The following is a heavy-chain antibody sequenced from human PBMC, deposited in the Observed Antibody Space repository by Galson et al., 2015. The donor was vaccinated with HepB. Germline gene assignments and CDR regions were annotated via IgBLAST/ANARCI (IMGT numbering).Heavy chain of an antibody. J-gene: IGHJ3*01. CDR2: TRNKANSYTT. V-gene: IGHV3-72*01. CDR3: ARVAYYYGSERGVLDF. D-gene: IGHD3-10*01. CDR1: GFSFIDHY. Sequence: SLRLSCAGSGFSFIDHYMDWVRQAPGKGLEWVGRTRNKANSYTTEYAASVKGRFIISRDDSKESLFLQMNSLKTEDTAMYYCARVAYYYGSERGVLDFWGQGTMVTVSS.